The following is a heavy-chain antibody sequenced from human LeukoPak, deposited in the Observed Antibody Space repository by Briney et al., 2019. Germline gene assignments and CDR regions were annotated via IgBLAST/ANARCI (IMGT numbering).Heavy chain of an antibody. CDR1: GFTFSSYG. Sequence: GRSLRLSCAASGFTFSSYGMHWVRQAPGKGLEWVAVIWYDGSNKYCADSVKGRFTISRDNSKNTLYLQMNSLRAEDTAVYYCARDRYGDLDYYYGMDVWGQGTTVTVSS. D-gene: IGHD4-17*01. J-gene: IGHJ6*02. V-gene: IGHV3-33*01. CDR3: ARDRYGDLDYYYGMDV. CDR2: IWYDGSNK.